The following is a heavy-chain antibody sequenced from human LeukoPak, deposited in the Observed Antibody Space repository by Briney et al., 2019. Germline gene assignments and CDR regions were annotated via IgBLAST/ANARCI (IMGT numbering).Heavy chain of an antibody. Sequence: GGSLRLPCAASGFTFSNAWMSWVRQAPGKGLEWVGRVKSKTDGGTTDYAAPLKGRFTISRDDSKNTLYLQMNSLKTEDTAVYYCTTGTGRTDFDYWGQGTLVTVSS. V-gene: IGHV3-15*01. D-gene: IGHD1-1*01. CDR3: TTGTGRTDFDY. J-gene: IGHJ4*02. CDR1: GFTFSNAW. CDR2: VKSKTDGGTT.